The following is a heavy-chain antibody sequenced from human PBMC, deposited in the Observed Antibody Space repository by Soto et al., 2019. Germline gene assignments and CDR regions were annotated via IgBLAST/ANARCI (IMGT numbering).Heavy chain of an antibody. D-gene: IGHD2-2*01. V-gene: IGHV1-69*02. CDR2: IIPILGIA. Sequence: QVQLVQSGAEVKKPGSSVKVSCKASGGTFSSYTISWVRQAPGQGLEWMGRIIPILGIANYAQKFQGRVTITADKSTSTAYMELSSLRSEDTAVYYCARANYGSSTSCYYWFDRWGQGTLVTVSS. CDR1: GGTFSSYT. CDR3: ARANYGSSTSCYYWFDR. J-gene: IGHJ5*02.